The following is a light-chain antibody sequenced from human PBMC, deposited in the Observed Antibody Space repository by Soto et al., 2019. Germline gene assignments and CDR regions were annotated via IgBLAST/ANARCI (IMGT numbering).Light chain of an antibody. CDR3: QQSYSTLT. CDR2: AAS. J-gene: IGKJ3*01. Sequence: DIQMTQSPSSLSASVGDRVTITCRASQSISSYFNWYQQKPGKAPKLLIYAASSLQSGVPSRFSGSGSGTDFHLTISSLQPEDFATYYCQQSYSTLTFGPGTKVDIK. CDR1: QSISSY. V-gene: IGKV1-39*01.